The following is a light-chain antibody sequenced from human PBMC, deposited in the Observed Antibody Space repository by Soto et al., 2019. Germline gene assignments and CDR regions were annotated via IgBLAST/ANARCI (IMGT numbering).Light chain of an antibody. CDR2: AAS. CDR3: QQSYSTPT. CDR1: QYISNY. Sequence: DSQMTQSPSSLSASVGDRVSMTFEGSQYISNYLNWYKQKPGKAPKLLIYAASSLQSGVPSRFSGSGSGTDFTLTIRSLQPEDFATYYCQQSYSTPTFGQGPKVDI. V-gene: IGKV1-39*01. J-gene: IGKJ1*01.